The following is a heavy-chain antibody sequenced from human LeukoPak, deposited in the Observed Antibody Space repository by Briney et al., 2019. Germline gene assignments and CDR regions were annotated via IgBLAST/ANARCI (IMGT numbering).Heavy chain of an antibody. CDR2: ISAYNGNT. D-gene: IGHD1-26*01. CDR1: GYTFTSYG. J-gene: IGHJ4*02. Sequence: ASVKVSCKASGYTFTSYGISWVRQAPGQGLEWMGWISAYNGNTNYAQKLQGRVTITADESTSTAYMELSSLRSEDTAVYYCARVALSGFDYWGQGTLVTVSS. V-gene: IGHV1-18*01. CDR3: ARVALSGFDY.